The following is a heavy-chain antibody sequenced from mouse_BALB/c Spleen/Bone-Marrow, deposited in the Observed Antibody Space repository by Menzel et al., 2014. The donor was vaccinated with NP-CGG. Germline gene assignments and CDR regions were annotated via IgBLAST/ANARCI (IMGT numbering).Heavy chain of an antibody. J-gene: IGHJ4*01. CDR2: IDPSDSYT. V-gene: IGHV1S127*01. Sequence: QVQLQQSGAELVKPGASVKMSCEASGYTFTSYWMHWVRQRPGQGLEWIGVIDPSDSYTSYIQKFKGKATLTVDTSSSTAYMQLGSLTSEDSAVYYCTRDAMDYWGQGTSVTVSS. CDR3: TRDAMDY. CDR1: GYTFTSYW.